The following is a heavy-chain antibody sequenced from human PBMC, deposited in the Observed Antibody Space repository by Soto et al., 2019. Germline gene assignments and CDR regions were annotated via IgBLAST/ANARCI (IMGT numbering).Heavy chain of an antibody. J-gene: IGHJ6*03. CDR1: GFTFSSYG. CDR3: AARADIVLMVYAPWYYYMDV. CDR2: ISYDGSNK. V-gene: IGHV3-30*03. Sequence: GGSLRLSCAASGFTFSSYGMHWVRQAPGKGLEWVAVISYDGSNKYYADSVKGRFTISRDNSKNTLYLQMNSLRAEDTAVYYCAARADIVLMVYAPWYYYMDVWGKGTTVTVSS. D-gene: IGHD2-8*01.